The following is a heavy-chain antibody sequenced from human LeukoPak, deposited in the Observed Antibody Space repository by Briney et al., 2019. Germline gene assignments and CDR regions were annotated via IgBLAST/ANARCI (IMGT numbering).Heavy chain of an antibody. V-gene: IGHV3-48*01. D-gene: IGHD6-13*01. CDR2: ISGSSNNI. CDR3: ARDNGHRRLGAAGLGY. J-gene: IGHJ4*02. CDR1: GFTFSSYS. Sequence: GGSLRLSCAASGFTFSSYSMNWVRQAPGKGLEWVSYISGSSNNIYYADSVKGRFTISRDNAKNSLYLQMNSLRAEDTAVYYCARDNGHRRLGAAGLGYWGQGTLVTVSS.